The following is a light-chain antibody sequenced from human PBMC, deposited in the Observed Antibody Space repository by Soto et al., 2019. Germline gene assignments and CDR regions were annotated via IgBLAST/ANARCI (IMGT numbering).Light chain of an antibody. Sequence: QSVLTQPPSASGTPGQRVTISCSGSSSNIGSNTVNWYQQLPGTAPKLLIYSNNQRPSGVPDRFSGSKSGTSASLAISGLQSEDEADYYCAAWGDSLNGPVFGGGPKLTVL. CDR3: AAWGDSLNGPV. J-gene: IGLJ2*01. V-gene: IGLV1-44*01. CDR2: SNN. CDR1: SSNIGSNT.